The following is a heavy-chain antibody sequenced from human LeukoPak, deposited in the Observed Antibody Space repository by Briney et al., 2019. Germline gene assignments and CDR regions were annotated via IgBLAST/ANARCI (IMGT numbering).Heavy chain of an antibody. CDR2: INPDGSER. J-gene: IGHJ6*02. CDR3: ARDLAAVPGPRMDV. V-gene: IGHV3-7*03. D-gene: IGHD6-19*01. CDR1: GFSFSSYY. Sequence: GGSLRLSCAASGFSFSSYYMSWVRQAPGKGLEWVALINPDGSERYYVDSVKGRFTISRDNARNSLYLQMDSLRDDDTAMYFCARDLAAVPGPRMDVWGQGTTVTVSS.